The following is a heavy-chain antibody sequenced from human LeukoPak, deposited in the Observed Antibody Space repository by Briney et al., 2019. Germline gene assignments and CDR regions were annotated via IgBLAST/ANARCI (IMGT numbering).Heavy chain of an antibody. V-gene: IGHV3-30*02. CDR2: IRFDGSTK. CDR3: AQPDF. CDR1: GITFRSSG. J-gene: IGHJ4*02. Sequence: GGSLRLSCVASGITFRSSGMHWVRQAPGKGLEWLAFIRFDGSTKYYADSVKGRFTVSRDNSKSTLYLQMNSLRAEDTAVYYCAQPDFWGQGTLVTVSS.